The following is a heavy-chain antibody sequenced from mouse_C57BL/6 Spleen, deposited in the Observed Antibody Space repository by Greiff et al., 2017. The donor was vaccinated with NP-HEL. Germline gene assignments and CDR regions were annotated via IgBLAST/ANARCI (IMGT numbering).Heavy chain of an antibody. Sequence: VQLQQSGPELVKPVASVKISCKASGYAFSSSWMNWVKQRPGKGLEWIGRIYPGDGDTNYNGKFKGKATLTADKSSSTAYMQLSSLTSEDSAVYFCARKDGGSSPFAYWGQGTLVTVSA. CDR1: GYAFSSSW. V-gene: IGHV1-82*01. CDR2: IYPGDGDT. J-gene: IGHJ3*01. CDR3: ARKDGGSSPFAY. D-gene: IGHD1-1*01.